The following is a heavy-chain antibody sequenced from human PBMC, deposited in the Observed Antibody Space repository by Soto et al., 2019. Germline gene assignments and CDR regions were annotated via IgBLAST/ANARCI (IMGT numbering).Heavy chain of an antibody. V-gene: IGHV1-3*01. CDR1: GYTFTCYA. J-gene: IGHJ4*02. CDR2: INAGNGNT. CDR3: ARGLNGYLHYFDY. Sequence: GASVKVSCKASGYTFTCYAMHWVRQSPGQRLEGMGWINAGNGNTKYSQKFQGRVTITRDTSASTAYMELSSLRSEDTAVYYCARGLNGYLHYFDYWGQGTLVTVS. D-gene: IGHD5-18*01.